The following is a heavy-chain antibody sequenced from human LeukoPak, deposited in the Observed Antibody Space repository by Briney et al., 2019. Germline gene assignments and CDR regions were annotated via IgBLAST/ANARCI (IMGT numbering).Heavy chain of an antibody. CDR3: ARPLGNDEYWSLYYFGY. D-gene: IGHD3-3*01. CDR1: GYTFTDHN. Sequence: ASVKVSCKASGYTFTDHNIHWVRQAPGQGLEWMGWISPNTGGTNYAQKFQGRVTMTRDTSISTAYMELRGLRYDDTAVYYCARPLGNDEYWSLYYFGYWGQGTLITVSS. J-gene: IGHJ4*02. V-gene: IGHV1-2*02. CDR2: ISPNTGGT.